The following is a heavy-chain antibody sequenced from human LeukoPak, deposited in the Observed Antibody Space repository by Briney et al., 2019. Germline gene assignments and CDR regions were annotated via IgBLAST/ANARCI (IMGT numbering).Heavy chain of an antibody. Sequence: PGGSLRLSCAASGFTFSTYNMNWVRQAPGKGLEWVSYISSRTSIIYYADSVKGRFTISRDNSKNTLYLQMNSLRAEDTAVYYCAKRGPGSPQSGKYYFDYWGQGTLVTVSS. D-gene: IGHD3-10*01. V-gene: IGHV3-48*01. CDR2: ISSRTSII. CDR1: GFTFSTYN. CDR3: AKRGPGSPQSGKYYFDY. J-gene: IGHJ4*02.